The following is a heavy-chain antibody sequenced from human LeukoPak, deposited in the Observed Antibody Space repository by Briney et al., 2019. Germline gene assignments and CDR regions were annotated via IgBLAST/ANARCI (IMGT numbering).Heavy chain of an antibody. CDR1: GFTFSSYG. D-gene: IGHD3-10*01. J-gene: IGHJ6*02. V-gene: IGHV3-30*02. CDR3: AKDRGNSFYYGMDP. Sequence: AGGSLRLSCAASGFTFSSYGMHWVRQAPGKGLEWVALIRYDGSNKYYADSVTGRFTISRDNSKNTLYLQMNSLRGEDTAVYYCAKDRGNSFYYGMDPWGQGTAVTVSS. CDR2: IRYDGSNK.